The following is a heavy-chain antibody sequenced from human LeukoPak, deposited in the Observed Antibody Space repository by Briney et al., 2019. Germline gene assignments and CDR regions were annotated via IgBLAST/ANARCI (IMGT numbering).Heavy chain of an antibody. Sequence: PGGSLRLSCSASGFTFSSLAMHWVRQAPGKGLGYVSAISSNGGSTYYADSVKGRFTISRDNSKNTLYLQMSSLRAEDTAVYYCVNQISGWVYWGQGTLVTVSS. CDR2: ISSNGGST. J-gene: IGHJ4*02. CDR1: GFTFSSLA. V-gene: IGHV3-64D*06. CDR3: VNQISGWVY. D-gene: IGHD6-19*01.